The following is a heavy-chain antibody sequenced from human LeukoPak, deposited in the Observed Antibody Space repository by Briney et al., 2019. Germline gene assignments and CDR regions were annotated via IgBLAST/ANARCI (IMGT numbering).Heavy chain of an antibody. CDR2: IYHSGST. J-gene: IGHJ4*02. CDR3: ASLTYGKEFDY. D-gene: IGHD4-17*01. Sequence: SETLSLTCTVSGGSISSDGYSWSWIRQPPGKGLEWIGYIYHSGSTYYKPSLKSRVTISIDKSKSQFSLMLTSVTAADTAVYYCASLTYGKEFDYWGRGTLVTVSS. V-gene: IGHV4-30-2*01. CDR1: GGSISSDGYS.